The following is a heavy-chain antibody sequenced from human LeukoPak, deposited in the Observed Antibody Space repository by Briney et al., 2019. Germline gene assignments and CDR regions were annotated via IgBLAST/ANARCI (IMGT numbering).Heavy chain of an antibody. V-gene: IGHV3-23*01. Sequence: GGSLRLSCIVSGFTFSSYAMSWVRQAPGKGLEWVSAISGSGGSTYYADSVKGRFTISRDNSKNTLYLQMNSLRAEDTAVYYCAKDLRPYYYDSSGYFDYWGQGTLVTVSS. D-gene: IGHD3-22*01. CDR2: ISGSGGST. CDR3: AKDLRPYYYDSSGYFDY. CDR1: GFTFSSYA. J-gene: IGHJ4*02.